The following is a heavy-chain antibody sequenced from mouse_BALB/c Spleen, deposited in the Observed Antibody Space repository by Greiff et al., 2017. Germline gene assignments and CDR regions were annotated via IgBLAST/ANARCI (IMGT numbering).Heavy chain of an antibody. D-gene: IGHD3-2*01. CDR1: GYTFTSYY. Sequence: VKLQQSGAELVKPGASVKLSCKASGYTFTSYYMYWVKQRPGQGLEWIGEINPSNGGTNFNEKFKSKATLTVDKSSSTAYMQLSSLTSEDSAVYYCTREDSSGSYYAMDYWGQGTSVTVSS. V-gene: IGHV1S81*02. CDR2: INPSNGGT. CDR3: TREDSSGSYYAMDY. J-gene: IGHJ4*01.